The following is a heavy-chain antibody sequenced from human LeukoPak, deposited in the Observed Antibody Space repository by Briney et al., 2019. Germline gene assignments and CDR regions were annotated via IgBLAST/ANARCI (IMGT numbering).Heavy chain of an antibody. CDR3: AGGDFWSGDLIQH. CDR1: GGSIRSSFY. CDR2: ISGSISYSDT. V-gene: IGHV4-39*07. Sequence: SETLSLTCSVSGGSIRSSFYWGWIRQPPGKGLEWIASISGSISYSDTYYNPSLKSRVTISVDSSKNQFSLKLSSVTAADTAVYYCAGGDFWSGDLIQHWGQGTLVTVSS. D-gene: IGHD3-3*01. J-gene: IGHJ1*01.